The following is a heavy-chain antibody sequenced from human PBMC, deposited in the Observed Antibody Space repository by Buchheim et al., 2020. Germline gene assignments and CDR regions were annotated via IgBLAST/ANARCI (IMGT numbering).Heavy chain of an antibody. D-gene: IGHD6-19*01. CDR2: IWYDGSNK. Sequence: QVQLVESGGGVVQPGRSLRLSCAASGFTFSSYGMHWVRQAPGKGLEWVAVIWYDGSNKYYADSVKGRFTISRDNSKNTLYLQMNSLRAEDTAVYYCARDSPSPISQWLGHYYYYYGMDVWGQGTT. V-gene: IGHV3-33*01. CDR3: ARDSPSPISQWLGHYYYYYGMDV. J-gene: IGHJ6*02. CDR1: GFTFSSYG.